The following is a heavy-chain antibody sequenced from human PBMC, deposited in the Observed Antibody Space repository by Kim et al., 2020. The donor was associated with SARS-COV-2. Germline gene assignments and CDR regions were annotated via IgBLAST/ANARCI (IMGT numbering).Heavy chain of an antibody. D-gene: IGHD4-17*01. J-gene: IGHJ4*02. CDR3: AKDDDDYQPSFDY. V-gene: IGHV3-30*18. CDR1: GFTFSSYG. Sequence: GGSLRLSCAASGFTFSSYGMHWVRQAPGKGLEWVAVISYDGSNKYYADSVKGRFTISRDNSKNTLYLQMNSLRAEDTAVYYCAKDDDDYQPSFDYWGQGTLVTVSS. CDR2: ISYDGSNK.